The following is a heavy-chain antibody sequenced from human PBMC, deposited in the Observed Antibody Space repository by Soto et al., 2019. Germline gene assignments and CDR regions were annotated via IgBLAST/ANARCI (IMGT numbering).Heavy chain of an antibody. CDR2: IYHSGSI. J-gene: IGHJ5*02. V-gene: IGHV4-30-2*01. CDR1: GGSISSGGYS. D-gene: IGHD3-3*02. Sequence: PSETLSLTCTVSGGSISSGGYSWSWIRQPPGKGLEWIGYIYHSGSIYYNPSLKSRVTISVDRSKNQFSLKLNSVTAADTAVYYCARGPPFLPWGQGTLVTVS. CDR3: ARGPPFLP.